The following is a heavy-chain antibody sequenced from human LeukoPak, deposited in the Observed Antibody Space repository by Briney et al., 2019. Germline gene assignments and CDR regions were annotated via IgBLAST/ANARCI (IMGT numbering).Heavy chain of an antibody. J-gene: IGHJ4*02. Sequence: GGSLRLSCAASGFTFSSYAMSWVRQAPGKGLEWVSAISGSGGSTYYADSVKGRFTISRDNSRNTLYLQMNSLRAEDTAFYYCAKVPLSAGGWYEYWGQGTLVTVSS. CDR2: ISGSGGST. CDR3: AKVPLSAGGWYEY. D-gene: IGHD6-19*01. CDR1: GFTFSSYA. V-gene: IGHV3-23*01.